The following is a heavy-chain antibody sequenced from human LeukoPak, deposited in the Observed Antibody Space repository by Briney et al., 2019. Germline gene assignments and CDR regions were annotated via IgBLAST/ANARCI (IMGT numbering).Heavy chain of an antibody. CDR1: GFTFSSYG. Sequence: GGSLRLSCAASGFTFSSYGMSWVRQAPGKGLEWVSVISGSGDRTYYADSVKGRFTISRDNSKNTLYLQMNSLRAEDTAVYYCTTRILRGYGHFDYWGQGTLVTVSS. J-gene: IGHJ4*02. CDR2: ISGSGDRT. V-gene: IGHV3-23*01. D-gene: IGHD5-12*01. CDR3: TTRILRGYGHFDY.